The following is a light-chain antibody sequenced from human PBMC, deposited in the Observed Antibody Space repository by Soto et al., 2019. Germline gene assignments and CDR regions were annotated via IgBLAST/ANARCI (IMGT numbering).Light chain of an antibody. V-gene: IGKV1-27*01. CDR2: AAS. Sequence: DIQMTQSPSSLSASVGDRVTITCRASQGISNYLAWYQQKPGKVPKLLIYAASTLQSGVPSRFSGSGSGTAFTRTTSSLQPEDVATYYCPKYNSAPRTFGKGTKVEIK. CDR1: QGISNY. J-gene: IGKJ1*01. CDR3: PKYNSAPRT.